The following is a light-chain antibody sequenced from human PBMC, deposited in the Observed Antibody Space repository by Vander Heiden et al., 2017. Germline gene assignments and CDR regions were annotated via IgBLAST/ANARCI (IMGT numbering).Light chain of an antibody. CDR2: DAS. CDR1: QDISNY. J-gene: IGKJ4*01. Sequence: DIQMTQSPSSLSASVGDRVTITYQASQDISNYLIWYQQKPGKAPTLLIYDASNLETGVPSRFSGSASGTDFTFTISSLLPEDIATYYCQQYDNLPLTFGGGTKVEIK. V-gene: IGKV1-33*01. CDR3: QQYDNLPLT.